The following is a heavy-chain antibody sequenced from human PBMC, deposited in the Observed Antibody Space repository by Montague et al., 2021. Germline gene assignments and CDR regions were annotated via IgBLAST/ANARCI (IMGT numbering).Heavy chain of an antibody. CDR3: ARALAARWWFDP. D-gene: IGHD6-6*01. CDR1: GGSIRSYY. V-gene: IGHV4-59*01. Sequence: SETLSPPCTISGGSIRSYYWNWIRQPPGKGLEWIGYIYYSGSTNYNPSLKSRVNISLDTSNYQFSLNLRSVTAADTAVYYCARALAARWWFDPWGQGTLVTVSS. J-gene: IGHJ5*02. CDR2: IYYSGST.